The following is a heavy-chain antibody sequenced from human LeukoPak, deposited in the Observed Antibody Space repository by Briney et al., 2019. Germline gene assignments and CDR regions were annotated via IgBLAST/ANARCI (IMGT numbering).Heavy chain of an antibody. D-gene: IGHD3-16*02. J-gene: IGHJ4*02. CDR3: ARLFYDSVWGSDRLHYPFDY. Sequence: PSETLSLTCAVYGGSFSTYYWSWIRQPPGKGLEWIGEINQSGSTIYNPSLKSRVTISVDTSKNEFSLNLSSVTAADTAVYYCARLFYDSVWGSDRLHYPFDYWGQGNLVTVSS. V-gene: IGHV4-34*01. CDR2: INQSGST. CDR1: GGSFSTYY.